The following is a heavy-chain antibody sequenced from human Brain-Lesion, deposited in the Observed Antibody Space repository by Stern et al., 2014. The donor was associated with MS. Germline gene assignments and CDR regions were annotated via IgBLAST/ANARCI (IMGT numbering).Heavy chain of an antibody. D-gene: IGHD4-17*01. CDR1: GGSINTNNYY. CDR3: ARTGDDFGDYSLSY. V-gene: IGHV4-39*01. CDR2: IYSSGST. J-gene: IGHJ4*02. Sequence: QLVQSGPGLVKPSETLSLTCTVSGGSINTNNYYWGWIRQPPGKGLEWIGNIYSSGSTFYSPSLKSPVTMSVDTSTNQFSLKLSSVTAADTAVYYCARTGDDFGDYSLSYWGQGTLVTVSS.